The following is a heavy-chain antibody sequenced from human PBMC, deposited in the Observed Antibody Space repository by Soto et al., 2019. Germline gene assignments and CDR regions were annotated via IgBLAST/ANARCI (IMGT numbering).Heavy chain of an antibody. V-gene: IGHV1-3*01. CDR3: AGCSPYGSGTECVY. CDR2: INAGNGNT. Sequence: QVQLVQSGAEVKKPGASVKVSCKASGYTFTSYAMHWVRQAPGQRLEWMGWINAGNGNTKYSQKFQGRVTITRDTSASTAYMELSSMRAEDTAVYYCAGCSPYGSGTECVYWGQGTLVTVSS. D-gene: IGHD3-10*01. J-gene: IGHJ4*02. CDR1: GYTFTSYA.